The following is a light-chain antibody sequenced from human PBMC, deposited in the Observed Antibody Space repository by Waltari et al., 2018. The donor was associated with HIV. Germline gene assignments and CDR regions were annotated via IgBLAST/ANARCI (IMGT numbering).Light chain of an antibody. J-gene: IGKJ2*02. Sequence: DIQMTQSPSSLSASVGDRVTITCRASKIISSYLNWYQQKPGKAPKLLIYAASSLQRGVPARFSGSGSGTDFTLTISSLQPEDFATYYCQQSYSTPRTFGQGTKLEIK. CDR3: QQSYSTPRT. CDR1: KIISSY. CDR2: AAS. V-gene: IGKV1-39*01.